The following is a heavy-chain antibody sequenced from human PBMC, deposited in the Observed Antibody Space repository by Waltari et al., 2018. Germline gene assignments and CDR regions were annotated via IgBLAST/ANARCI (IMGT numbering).Heavy chain of an antibody. J-gene: IGHJ6*02. D-gene: IGHD1-26*01. Sequence: EVQLVESGGGLVQPGGSLRLSCAASGFTFSSYEMNWVRQAPGKGLEWVSYISSSGSTIYYAVSVKGRFTISRDNAKNSLYLQMNSLRAEDTAVYYCARRLESWELLRHYYYGMDVWGQGTTVTVSS. CDR3: ARRLESWELLRHYYYGMDV. V-gene: IGHV3-48*03. CDR1: GFTFSSYE. CDR2: ISSSGSTI.